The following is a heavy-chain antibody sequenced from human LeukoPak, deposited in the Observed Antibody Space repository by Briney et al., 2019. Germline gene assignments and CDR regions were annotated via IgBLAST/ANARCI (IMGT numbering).Heavy chain of an antibody. D-gene: IGHD1-14*01. CDR3: AKPARTDYADY. CDR2: ISGSGGST. CDR1: GFTFSNYA. J-gene: IGHJ4*02. Sequence: GGTLRLSCAASGFTFSNYAMNWVRQAPGKGLGWVSAISGSGGSTCYADSVKGRFTVSRDNSKNTLFLQMNSLRAEDAAVYYCAKPARTDYADYWGQGALVTVSS. V-gene: IGHV3-23*01.